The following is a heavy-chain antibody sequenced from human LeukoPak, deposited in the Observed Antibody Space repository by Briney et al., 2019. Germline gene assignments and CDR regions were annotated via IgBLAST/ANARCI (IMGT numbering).Heavy chain of an antibody. CDR1: GYTFTSYG. CDR3: ARDNWNYGNDAFDI. D-gene: IGHD1-7*01. Sequence: GASVKVSCKASGYTFTSYGVSWVRQAPGHGLEWMGWISAYNGNTNYAQKLQGRVTMTTDTSTSTAYMELRSLRSDDTAVYYCARDNWNYGNDAFDIWGQGTMVTVSS. CDR2: ISAYNGNT. J-gene: IGHJ3*02. V-gene: IGHV1-18*01.